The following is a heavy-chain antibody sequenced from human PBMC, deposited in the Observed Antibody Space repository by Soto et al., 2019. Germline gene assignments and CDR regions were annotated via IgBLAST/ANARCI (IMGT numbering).Heavy chain of an antibody. CDR2: VNPNNGDT. CDR3: AKVSRKGSAIDFDY. CDR1: GYTFSNYD. Sequence: QVQLVQSGAELKKPGASVKVSCKASGYTFSNYDMNWVRQATGQGPEWIGWVNPNNGDTGYAQKFQARGPQTTDSSTTTAYMELTSLRSEDTAIYYCAKVSRKGSAIDFDYWGQGNLITVSS. D-gene: IGHD3-10*01. J-gene: IGHJ4*02. V-gene: IGHV1-8*01.